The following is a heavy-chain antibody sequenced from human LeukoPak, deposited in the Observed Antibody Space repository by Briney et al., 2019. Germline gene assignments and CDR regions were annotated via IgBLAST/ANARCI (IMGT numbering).Heavy chain of an antibody. V-gene: IGHV3-30*03. CDR1: GFTFSSYG. CDR3: VQGHLRITGTSFDY. CDR2: ISYDGSNK. Sequence: GRSLRLSCAASGFTFSSYGMHWVRQAPGKGLEWVAVISYDGSNKYYADSVKGRFTISKDNSKNTQYLQMNSLRAEDTAVYYCVQGHLRITGTSFDYWGQGTLVTVSS. J-gene: IGHJ4*02. D-gene: IGHD1/OR15-1a*01.